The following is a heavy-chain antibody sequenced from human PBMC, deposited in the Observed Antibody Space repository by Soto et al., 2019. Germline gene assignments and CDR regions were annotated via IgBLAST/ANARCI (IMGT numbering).Heavy chain of an antibody. J-gene: IGHJ4*02. Sequence: GGSLRLSCAASGFTFSSYGMHWVRQAPGKGLEWVAVIWYDGSNKYYADSVKGRFTISRDNSKNTLYLQMNSLRAEDTAMYYCAKDNSGWFDYWGQGTLVTVSS. CDR1: GFTFSSYG. D-gene: IGHD6-19*01. CDR2: IWYDGSNK. V-gene: IGHV3-30*02. CDR3: AKDNSGWFDY.